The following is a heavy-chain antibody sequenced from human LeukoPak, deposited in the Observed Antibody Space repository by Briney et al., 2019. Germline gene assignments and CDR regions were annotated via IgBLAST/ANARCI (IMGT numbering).Heavy chain of an antibody. J-gene: IGHJ3*02. V-gene: IGHV3-48*01. D-gene: IGHD1-14*01. Sequence: GGSLRLSCAASGFTFSTYSMNWVRQAPGKGLEWVSYISSSGSTIYYADSVKGRFTISRDNAKNSLYLQMNSLRAEDTAVYYCARDMGTQDDAFDIWGQGTMVTVSS. CDR2: ISSSGSTI. CDR3: ARDMGTQDDAFDI. CDR1: GFTFSTYS.